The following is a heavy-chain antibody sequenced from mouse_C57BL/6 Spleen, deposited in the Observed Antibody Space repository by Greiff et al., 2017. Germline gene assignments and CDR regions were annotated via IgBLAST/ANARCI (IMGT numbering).Heavy chain of an antibody. J-gene: IGHJ4*01. V-gene: IGHV1-19*01. CDR3: ARDYYGSSSRAMDY. CDR1: GYTFTDYY. Sequence: EVQLQQSGPVLVKPGASVKMSCKASGYTFTDYYMNWVKQSHGKSLEWIGVINPYNGGTSYNQKFKGKATLTVDKSSSTAYMELNSLTSEDSAVYYCARDYYGSSSRAMDYWGQGTSVTVSS. D-gene: IGHD1-1*01. CDR2: INPYNGGT.